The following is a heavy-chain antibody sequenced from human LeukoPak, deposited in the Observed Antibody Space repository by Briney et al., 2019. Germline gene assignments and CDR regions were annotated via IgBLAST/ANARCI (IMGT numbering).Heavy chain of an antibody. D-gene: IGHD3-22*01. Sequence: PGGSLRLSCAASGFTFSSYAMTWVRQAPGKGLEWISCIRGTDDTTYYADSVKGRFTISRDNSRSTLYLQMHSLSAEDTAMYYCAKDMYTYDSPYFDSWGQGALVTVAS. CDR1: GFTFSSYA. J-gene: IGHJ4*02. V-gene: IGHV3-23*01. CDR2: IRGTDDTT. CDR3: AKDMYTYDSPYFDS.